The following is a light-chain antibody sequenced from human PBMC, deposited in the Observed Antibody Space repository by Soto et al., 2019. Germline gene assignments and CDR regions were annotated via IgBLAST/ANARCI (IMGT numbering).Light chain of an antibody. J-gene: IGKJ1*01. Sequence: EIVMTQSPVTLSVSPGERATLSCRASQNISRSLAWYQQKPGQGPSLLIYGTSTRAGGVPDRFSGSGSGTDFTLTISRLEPEDFALYYCQQYGSSPPTFGQGTKVDIK. CDR1: QNISRS. CDR2: GTS. CDR3: QQYGSSPPT. V-gene: IGKV3-20*01.